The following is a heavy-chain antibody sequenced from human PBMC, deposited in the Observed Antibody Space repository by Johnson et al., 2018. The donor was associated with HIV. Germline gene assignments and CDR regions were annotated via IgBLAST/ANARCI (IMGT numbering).Heavy chain of an antibody. V-gene: IGHV3-30*14. Sequence: QEKLVESGGGVVQPGRSLRLSCAASGFTFSSYAMHWVRQAPGKGLERVAVISYDRSNKYYADSVKGRFTISRDNSKNTLYLQMNSLRAEDTAVYYCARSDPSTLLWFGDNDAFDIWGQGTMVTVSS. CDR2: ISYDRSNK. J-gene: IGHJ3*02. CDR1: GFTFSSYA. D-gene: IGHD3-10*01. CDR3: ARSDPSTLLWFGDNDAFDI.